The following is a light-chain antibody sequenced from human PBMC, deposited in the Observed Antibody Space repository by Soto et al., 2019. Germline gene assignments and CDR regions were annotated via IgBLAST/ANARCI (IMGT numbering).Light chain of an antibody. CDR1: SSDVGG. J-gene: IGLJ1*01. V-gene: IGLV2-14*01. CDR2: KVN. CDR3: NSYTSSNSCV. Sequence: QSVLTQPASVSGSPGQSITISCTGTSSDVGGPRQSPHIMIYKVNNRPSGVSDRFSGSKSGNTASLTISGLQAEDEADYYCNSYTSSNSCVFGTGTKLTVL.